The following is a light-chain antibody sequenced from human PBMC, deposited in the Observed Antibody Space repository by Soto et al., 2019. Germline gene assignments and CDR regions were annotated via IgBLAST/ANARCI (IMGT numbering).Light chain of an antibody. CDR3: QQYNNWPRT. J-gene: IGKJ1*01. Sequence: EIVMTQSRGAQSKTPGERATLSCRASQSVSSNLAWYQQKPGQAPSLLIYGASTRATGIPARFSGSGSGTEFALTISSLQSEDFAVYYCQQYNNWPRTFGQGTKV. CDR2: GAS. CDR1: QSVSSN. V-gene: IGKV3-15*01.